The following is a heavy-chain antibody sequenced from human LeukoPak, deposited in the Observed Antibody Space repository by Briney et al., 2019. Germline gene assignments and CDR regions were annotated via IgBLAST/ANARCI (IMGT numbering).Heavy chain of an antibody. Sequence: PGGSLRLSCAASGFSFSSYWMSWVRQAPGKGLEWVANIKQDGSEKHYVDSVKGRFTVSRDNAENSLYLQMSSLRAEDTAVYYCARTFSYDSGSFWYWGQGTLVTVSS. CDR1: GFSFSSYW. J-gene: IGHJ4*02. CDR2: IKQDGSEK. D-gene: IGHD3-10*01. CDR3: ARTFSYDSGSFWY. V-gene: IGHV3-7*01.